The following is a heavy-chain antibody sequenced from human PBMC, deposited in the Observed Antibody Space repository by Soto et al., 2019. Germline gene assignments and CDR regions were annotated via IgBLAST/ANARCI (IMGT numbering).Heavy chain of an antibody. CDR2: SYQSGTT. J-gene: IGHJ4*02. CDR3: ARDSSGRHDY. D-gene: IGHD3-22*01. V-gene: IGHV4-61*01. Sequence: QLQLQESGPGLLQPSETLSLTCSVPGGSVRSGSYYWTWTRQPPGKGLEWIGYSYQSGTTNYNASLKSRVTISIDTSKNQFFLKLNSVTAADTAVYYCARDSSGRHDYWGQGTLVTVSS. CDR1: GGSVRSGSYY.